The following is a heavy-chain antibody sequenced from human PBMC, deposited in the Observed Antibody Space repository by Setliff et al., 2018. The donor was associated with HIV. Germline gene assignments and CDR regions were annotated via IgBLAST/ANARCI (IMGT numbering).Heavy chain of an antibody. D-gene: IGHD6-6*01. V-gene: IGHV5-51*01. J-gene: IGHJ3*02. CDR2: IYPADSDT. Sequence: PGASLKISCKASGYSFTAFWIGWVRQIPGKGLEWMGIIYPADSDTRYSPSFQGQVTISADKSINTAYLEWSSLDASDTAIYYCARHRPYTNSPPGGPFDMWGQGTGVTVSS. CDR1: GYSFTAFW. CDR3: ARHRPYTNSPPGGPFDM.